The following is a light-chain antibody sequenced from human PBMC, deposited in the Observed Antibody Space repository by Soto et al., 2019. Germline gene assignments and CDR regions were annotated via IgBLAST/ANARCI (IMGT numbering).Light chain of an antibody. J-gene: IGKJ5*01. CDR3: QQGYSTPPVT. CDR1: QNIANY. V-gene: IGKV1-39*01. CDR2: GAS. Sequence: DVHMTQSPSSLSASVGDRVNITCRANQNIANYLNWYQQRPGEPPKLLIYGASTLGSGVPSRFSGSGSGTDFTLAIRGLQPEDFATYYRQQGYSTPPVTFGQGTRLELK.